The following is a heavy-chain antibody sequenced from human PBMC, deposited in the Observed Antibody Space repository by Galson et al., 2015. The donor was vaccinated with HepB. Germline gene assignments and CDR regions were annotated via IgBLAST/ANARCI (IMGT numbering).Heavy chain of an antibody. Sequence: SLRLSCAASGFTFGDYAMSWFRQAPGKGLEWVGFIRSKVYGGTTEYAASVKGRFTISRDESKSIAYLQMNSLKTEDTAVYYCSRDGDGDYVLDYWGQGTLVTVSS. CDR2: IRSKVYGGTT. CDR1: GFTFGDYA. J-gene: IGHJ4*02. D-gene: IGHD4-17*01. CDR3: SRDGDGDYVLDY. V-gene: IGHV3-49*03.